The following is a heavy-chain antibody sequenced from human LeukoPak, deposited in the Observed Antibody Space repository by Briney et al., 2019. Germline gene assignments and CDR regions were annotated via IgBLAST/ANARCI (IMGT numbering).Heavy chain of an antibody. Sequence: GGSLRLSCAASGFTFDDYAMHWVRQAPGKGLEWVSGISWNSGTIDYADSVKGRFTISRDNAKNSLSLQMNNLRAEDTALYYCAKDVSSTSYYYYGMDVWGQGTTVTVSS. D-gene: IGHD6-13*01. CDR3: AKDVSSTSYYYYGMDV. V-gene: IGHV3-9*01. CDR2: ISWNSGTI. J-gene: IGHJ6*02. CDR1: GFTFDDYA.